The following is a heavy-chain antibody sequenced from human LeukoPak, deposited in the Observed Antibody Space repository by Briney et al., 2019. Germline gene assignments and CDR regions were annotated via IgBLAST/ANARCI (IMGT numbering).Heavy chain of an antibody. CDR3: AKETSSGNFVTIDC. J-gene: IGHJ4*02. CDR2: ITGDGGGT. Sequence: GGSLRLSCAASGFTFRNYVMSWVRQVPGKGLEWVSAITGDGGGTNHADSVKGRFTISRDNSRNTLYLQMNGLRAEDTAVYYCAKETSSGNFVTIDCWGQGTLVTVSS. CDR1: GFTFRNYV. D-gene: IGHD1-26*01. V-gene: IGHV3-23*01.